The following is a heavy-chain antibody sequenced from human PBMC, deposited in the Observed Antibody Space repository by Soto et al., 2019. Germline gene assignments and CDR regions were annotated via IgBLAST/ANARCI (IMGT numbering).Heavy chain of an antibody. J-gene: IGHJ4*02. Sequence: PGGSLRHSCAASGFTFSNYAMSWVRKDPGKGLEWVSAISGGGFSTYYADSVKGRFTISRDNSKNTLYLQMNSLRAEDTAVYYCAKGRWNTMAPRLWGQGTLVTVSS. D-gene: IGHD3-10*01. V-gene: IGHV3-23*01. CDR1: GFTFSNYA. CDR3: AKGRWNTMAPRL. CDR2: ISGGGFST.